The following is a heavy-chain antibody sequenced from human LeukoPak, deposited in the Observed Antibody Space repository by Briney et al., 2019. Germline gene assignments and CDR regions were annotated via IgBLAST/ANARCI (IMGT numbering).Heavy chain of an antibody. Sequence: PGRSLRLSCVASGFTFSTYGMHWVRQAPGKGLEWVAVISYDGSNKYYADSVKGRFTISRDNSKNTLYLQMNSLRAEDTAVYYCAKETGSGSYYEYYFDYWGPGTLVTVSS. D-gene: IGHD3-10*01. CDR3: AKETGSGSYYEYYFDY. V-gene: IGHV3-30*18. CDR1: GFTFSTYG. CDR2: ISYDGSNK. J-gene: IGHJ4*02.